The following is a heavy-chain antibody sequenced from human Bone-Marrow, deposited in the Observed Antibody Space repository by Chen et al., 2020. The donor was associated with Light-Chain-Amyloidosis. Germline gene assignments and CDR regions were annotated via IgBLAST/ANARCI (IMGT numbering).Heavy chain of an antibody. CDR2: INHSGSA. CDR3: ARYEPHFSDSIISGYTA. Sequence: QVELQQWGAGLLKPSETLSLTCGIHNGAFGDDYWTWIRQPPGKGLQWIEEINHSGSANYNSSLKRRTTISVDKSKNRFSLRMISVTAADTAVYYCARYEPHFSDSIISGYTAWGQGTSVTVSS. CDR1: NGAFGDDY. D-gene: IGHD5-12*01. J-gene: IGHJ5*02. V-gene: IGHV4-34*01.